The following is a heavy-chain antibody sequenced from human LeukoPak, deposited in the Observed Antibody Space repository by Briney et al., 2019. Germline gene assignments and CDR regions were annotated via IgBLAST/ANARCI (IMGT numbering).Heavy chain of an antibody. V-gene: IGHV3-23*01. CDR1: GFTFSSYA. CDR2: TIGSGSNT. Sequence: GGSLILSCAASGFTFSSYAMSWVRQAPGKGLEWVSSTIGSGSNTFYADSVKGRFTISRDNSKNTLYLQMNSLRAEDTAVYYCAKHIGSSGSYNFDYWGQGTLVTVSS. D-gene: IGHD3-22*01. J-gene: IGHJ4*02. CDR3: AKHIGSSGSYNFDY.